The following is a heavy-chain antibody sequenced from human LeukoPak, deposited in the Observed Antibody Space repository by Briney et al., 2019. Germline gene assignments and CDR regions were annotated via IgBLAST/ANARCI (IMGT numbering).Heavy chain of an antibody. CDR2: INPNSGGT. D-gene: IGHD3-10*01. Sequence: ASVKVSCKSSGYTFTGYYIHWLRQAPGQGLEWMGFINPNSGGTNYAQKFQGRVTMTRDTSISTAYMELSSLTSDDTAVYYCARDLEGYHYGSGNYPQWGQGTLITVSS. CDR1: GYTFTGYY. CDR3: ARDLEGYHYGSGNYPQ. J-gene: IGHJ4*02. V-gene: IGHV1-2*02.